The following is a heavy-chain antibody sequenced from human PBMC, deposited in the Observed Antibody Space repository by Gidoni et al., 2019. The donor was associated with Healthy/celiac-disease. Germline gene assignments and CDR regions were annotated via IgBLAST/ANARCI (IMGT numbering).Heavy chain of an antibody. CDR1: GFTFSGSA. V-gene: IGHV3-73*02. J-gene: IGHJ5*02. Sequence: EVQLVESGGGLVQPGGSLNLSCAASGFTFSGSAMHWVRQASGKGLEWVGRIRSKANSYATAYAASVKGRFTISRDDSKNTAYLQMNSLKTEDTAVYYCTSSTQELGYCSSTSCYTSYWFDPWGQGTLVTVSS. D-gene: IGHD2-2*02. CDR2: IRSKANSYAT. CDR3: TSSTQELGYCSSTSCYTSYWFDP.